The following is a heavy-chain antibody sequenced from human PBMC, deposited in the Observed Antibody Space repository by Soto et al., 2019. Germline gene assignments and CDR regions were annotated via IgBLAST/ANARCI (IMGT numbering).Heavy chain of an antibody. J-gene: IGHJ6*02. CDR1: GFTFSSYA. V-gene: IGHV3-30-3*01. CDR2: ISYDGSNK. D-gene: IGHD2-2*01. CDR3: ARELKRSIVVVPAPSGGMDV. Sequence: GGSLRLSCAASGFTFSSYAMHWVRQAPGKGLEWVAVISYDGSNKYYADSVKGRFTISRDNSKNTLYLQMNSLRAEDTAVYYCARELKRSIVVVPAPSGGMDVWGQGTTVTVSS.